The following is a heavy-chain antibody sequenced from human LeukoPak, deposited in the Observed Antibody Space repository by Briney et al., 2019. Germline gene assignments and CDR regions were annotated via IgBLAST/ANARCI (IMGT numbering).Heavy chain of an antibody. CDR2: ITGSGEST. J-gene: IGHJ4*02. CDR3: AKGTSASGTYYSAWNY. D-gene: IGHD3-10*01. V-gene: IGHV3-23*01. CDR1: GFTFSSYA. Sequence: GGSLRLSCAASGFTFSSYAMSWVRQAPGKGLEWVSTITGSGESTYYADSVKGRFTISRDSSKNTLYLQMNSLRAADTAGYYCAKGTSASGTYYSAWNYWGQGTLVTVSS.